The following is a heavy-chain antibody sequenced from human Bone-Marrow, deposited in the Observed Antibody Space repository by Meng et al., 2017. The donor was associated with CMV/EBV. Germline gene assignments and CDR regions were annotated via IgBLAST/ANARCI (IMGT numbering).Heavy chain of an antibody. D-gene: IGHD3-3*01. Sequence: ASVKVSCKASGYTFTGYYMHWVRQAPGQGLEWMGWINPNSGGTNYAQKFQGRVTMTRDTSTSTAYMELRSLRSDDTAVYYCARVRFGLTVFWSGYSVDYWGQGTLVTVSS. J-gene: IGHJ4*02. CDR1: GYTFTGYY. V-gene: IGHV1-2*02. CDR2: INPNSGGT. CDR3: ARVRFGLTVFWSGYSVDY.